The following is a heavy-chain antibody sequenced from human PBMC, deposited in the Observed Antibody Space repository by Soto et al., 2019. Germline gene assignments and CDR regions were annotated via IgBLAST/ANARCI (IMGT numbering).Heavy chain of an antibody. CDR2: IYYSGST. D-gene: IGHD6-6*01. J-gene: IGHJ1*01. CDR1: GGSISSYY. Sequence: ETLSVTYTVSGGSISSYYWSWIRQPPGKGLEWIGYIYYSGSTNYNPSLKSRVTISVDTSKNQFSLKLSSVTAADTAVYYFARGYWQLAPYFQLWGQGYLVPVSS. V-gene: IGHV4-59*01. CDR3: ARGYWQLAPYFQL.